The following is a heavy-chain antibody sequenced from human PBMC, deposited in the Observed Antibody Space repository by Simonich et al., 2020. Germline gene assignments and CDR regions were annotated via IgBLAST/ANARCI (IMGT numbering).Heavy chain of an antibody. Sequence: QLQLQESGPGLVKPSETLSLTCTVSGGSISSSSYYWGWIRQPPGKGLEWIGSIYYNGSTYYNPSLKSRVTISVDTSKNQFSRKLSSVTAADTAVYYCARHAGFAFDIWGQGTMVTVSS. D-gene: IGHD6-13*01. CDR3: ARHAGFAFDI. CDR2: IYYNGST. CDR1: GGSISSSSYY. V-gene: IGHV4-39*01. J-gene: IGHJ3*02.